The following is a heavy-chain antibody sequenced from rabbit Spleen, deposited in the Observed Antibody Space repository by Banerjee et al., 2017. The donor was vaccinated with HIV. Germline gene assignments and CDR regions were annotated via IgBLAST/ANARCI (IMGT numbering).Heavy chain of an antibody. Sequence: EQLEESGGGLVKPEGCLTITCTDSGVSFSDKDVMCWVRQAPGKGLEWIAFINTITGKSFYATWAKGRFTVSRASWTTVTLQMTSLTAADTASYFCARDLADAIGWNFDLWGPGTLVTVS. CDR3: ARDLADAIGWNFDL. CDR2: INTITGKS. V-gene: IGHV1S45*01. J-gene: IGHJ4*01. D-gene: IGHD4-1*01. CDR1: GVSFSDKDV.